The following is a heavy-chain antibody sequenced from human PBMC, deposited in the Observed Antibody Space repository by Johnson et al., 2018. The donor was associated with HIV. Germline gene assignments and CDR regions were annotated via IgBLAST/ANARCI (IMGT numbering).Heavy chain of an antibody. CDR2: ISYDGSNK. D-gene: IGHD2-15*01. Sequence: QVQLVESGGGVVQPGRSLRLSCAASGFTFSSYAMHWVRQAPGKGLEWVAVISYDGSNKYYADSVKGRFTISRDNSKNTLYLQMNSLRAEDTAVYYCAREIEAYCSGGSCYSAAFDIWGQGTMVTVSS. CDR1: GFTFSSYA. V-gene: IGHV3-30-3*01. J-gene: IGHJ3*02. CDR3: AREIEAYCSGGSCYSAAFDI.